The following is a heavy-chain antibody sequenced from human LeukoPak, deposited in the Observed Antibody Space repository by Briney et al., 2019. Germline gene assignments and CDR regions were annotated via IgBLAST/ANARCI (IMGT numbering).Heavy chain of an antibody. V-gene: IGHV4-61*02. CDR3: ARASDYPSNWFDP. D-gene: IGHD4-17*01. CDR2: IYTSGSS. CDR1: GGSFSSSSFY. Sequence: SETLSLTCTVSGGSFSSSSFYWSWIRQPAGKGLEWIGRIYTSGSSNYNPSLKSRLTMSVDTSKNQFSLKLSSVTAADTAVYYCARASDYPSNWFDPWGQGTLVTVSS. J-gene: IGHJ5*02.